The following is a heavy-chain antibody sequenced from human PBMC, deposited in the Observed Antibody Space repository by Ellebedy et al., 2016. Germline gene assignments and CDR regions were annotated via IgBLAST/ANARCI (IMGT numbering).Heavy chain of an antibody. CDR1: GFTFSSYS. D-gene: IGHD6-19*01. J-gene: IGHJ4*02. CDR3: ARRGAVAGTLYY. Sequence: GGSLRLSCAASGFTFSSYSMNWVRQAPGKGLEWVSSISSSSSYIYYADSVKGRFTISRDNAKNSLYLQMISLRAEDTAVYYCARRGAVAGTLYYWGQGTLVTVSS. CDR2: ISSSSSYI. V-gene: IGHV3-21*01.